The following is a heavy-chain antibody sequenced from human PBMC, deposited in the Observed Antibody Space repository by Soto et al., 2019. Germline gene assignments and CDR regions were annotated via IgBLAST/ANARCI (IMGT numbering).Heavy chain of an antibody. V-gene: IGHV3-15*01. CDR1: GFTFSNAW. CDR2: IKSETDGGTT. J-gene: IGHJ4*02. CDR3: TTDRSLTGTLFDY. Sequence: GGALRLSCAASGFTFSNAWMSWVRQAPGKGLEWVGRIKSETDGGTTDYAAPVKGRFTISRDDSKNTLYLQMNSLKTEDTAVYYCTTDRSLTGTLFDYWGQGTPVTVSS. D-gene: IGHD1-7*01.